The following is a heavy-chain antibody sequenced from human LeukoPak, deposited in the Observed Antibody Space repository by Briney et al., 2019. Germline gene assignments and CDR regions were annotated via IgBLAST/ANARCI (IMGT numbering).Heavy chain of an antibody. Sequence: GGSLRLSCAVSRFTFSSYAMTWVRQAPGRGLEWVSAISGSGGSTYYADSVKGRFTISRDNSKNTLYLQMNSLRAEDTAVYYCAKDHSSSWYNYYYYYMDVWGKGTTVTVSS. CDR3: AKDHSSSWYNYYYYYMDV. J-gene: IGHJ6*03. D-gene: IGHD6-13*01. V-gene: IGHV3-23*01. CDR2: ISGSGGST. CDR1: RFTFSSYA.